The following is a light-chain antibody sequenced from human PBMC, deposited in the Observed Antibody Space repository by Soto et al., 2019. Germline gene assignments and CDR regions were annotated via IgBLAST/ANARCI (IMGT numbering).Light chain of an antibody. CDR2: EVS. Sequence: QSVLTQPSSVSGSPGQSITISCSGTSSDVGAYYLVSWYQQHPGRAPKLIIYEVSHRFSGLSYRFSGSKSGNTASLTISGLQADDEGYYCCSESAPGRIYVFGSGTKVTVL. CDR3: SESAPGRIYV. CDR1: SSDVGAYYL. V-gene: IGLV2-14*03. J-gene: IGLJ1*01.